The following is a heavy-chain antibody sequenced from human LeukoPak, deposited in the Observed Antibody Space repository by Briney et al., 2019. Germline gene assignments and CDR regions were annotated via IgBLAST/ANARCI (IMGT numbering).Heavy chain of an antibody. CDR2: ISYDGSNK. J-gene: IGHJ4*02. Sequence: PGGSLRLSCAASGFTFSSYGMHWVRQAPGKGLEWVAVISYDGSNKYYADSVKGRFTISRDNSKNTLYLQMNSLRAEDTAVYYCAKDRVLVDTAMAGYFDYWGQGTLVTVSS. CDR3: AKDRVLVDTAMAGYFDY. D-gene: IGHD5-18*01. V-gene: IGHV3-30*18. CDR1: GFTFSSYG.